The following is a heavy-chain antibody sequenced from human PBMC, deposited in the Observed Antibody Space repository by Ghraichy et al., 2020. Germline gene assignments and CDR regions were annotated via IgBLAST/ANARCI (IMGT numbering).Heavy chain of an antibody. CDR1: GFTFSSYG. V-gene: IGHV3-30*02. J-gene: IGHJ6*02. CDR3: AKDPNPYYDSSGYRYYYGMDV. CDR2: IRYDGSNK. Sequence: RGSLRLSCAASGFTFSSYGMHWVRQAPGKGLEWVAFIRYDGSNKYYADSVKGRFTISRDNSKNTLYLQMNSLRAEDTAVYYCAKDPNPYYDSSGYRYYYGMDVWGQGTTVTVSS. D-gene: IGHD3-22*01.